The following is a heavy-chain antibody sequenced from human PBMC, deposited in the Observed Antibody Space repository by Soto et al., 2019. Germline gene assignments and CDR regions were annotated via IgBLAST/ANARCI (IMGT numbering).Heavy chain of an antibody. CDR3: AKNQGVELVPLATVEWFDP. CDR1: GFIFENFG. D-gene: IGHD1-1*01. CDR2: ISGSGFKK. J-gene: IGHJ5*02. Sequence: GGSLRLSCAASGFIFENFGMSWVRQAPGKGLEWISSISGSGFKKYYADSVKGRFTISRDNSKSTVYLELNNLSAEDTAVYHWAKNQGVELVPLATVEWFDPWGPGSVVNVFS. V-gene: IGHV3-23*01.